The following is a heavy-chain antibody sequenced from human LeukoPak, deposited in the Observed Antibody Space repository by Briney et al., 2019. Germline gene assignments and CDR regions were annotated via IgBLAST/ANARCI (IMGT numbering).Heavy chain of an antibody. Sequence: PWASVKVSCKASGYTFTSYYMHWVRQAPGQGLEWMGIINPSGGSSSYAQKFQGRVTMTRDTSTSTVYMELSSLRSEDTAVYYCARDAAAADTYYYYYGMDVWVQGTTVTVSS. CDR1: GYTFTSYY. CDR3: ARDAAAADTYYYYYGMDV. J-gene: IGHJ6*02. D-gene: IGHD6-13*01. V-gene: IGHV1-46*01. CDR2: INPSGGSS.